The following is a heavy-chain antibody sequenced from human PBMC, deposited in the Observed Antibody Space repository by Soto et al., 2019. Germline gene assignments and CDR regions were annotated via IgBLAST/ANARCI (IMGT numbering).Heavy chain of an antibody. V-gene: IGHV1-18*01. D-gene: IGHD2-2*01. Sequence: ASVKVSCKASGYTFTSYGISWVRQAPGQGLEWMGWISAYNGNTNYAQKLQGRVTMTTDTSTSTAYMELRSLRSDDTAVYYCARDAYCSSTSCYIDYWGQGTLVTVSS. J-gene: IGHJ4*02. CDR2: ISAYNGNT. CDR3: ARDAYCSSTSCYIDY. CDR1: GYTFTSYG.